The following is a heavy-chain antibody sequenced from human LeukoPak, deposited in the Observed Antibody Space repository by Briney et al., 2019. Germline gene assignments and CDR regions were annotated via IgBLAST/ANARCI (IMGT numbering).Heavy chain of an antibody. D-gene: IGHD2-2*01. V-gene: IGHV1-69*04. Sequence: SVKVSCKASGGTFSSYAISWVRQAPGQGLEWMGRIIPILGIANYAQNFQGRVTIAADKSTSTAYMELSSLRSEDTALYYCARVLPGANDAFDIWGQGTMVTVSS. CDR2: IIPILGIA. CDR3: ARVLPGANDAFDI. J-gene: IGHJ3*02. CDR1: GGTFSSYA.